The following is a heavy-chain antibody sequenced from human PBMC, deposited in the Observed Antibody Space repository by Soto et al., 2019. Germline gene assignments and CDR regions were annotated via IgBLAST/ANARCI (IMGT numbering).Heavy chain of an antibody. CDR3: ARVYSGYDVRDHHYRLAV. D-gene: IGHD5-12*01. J-gene: IGHJ6*02. V-gene: IGHV1-18*01. Sequence: ASVKVSCKASGYTFTSYGISWVRQAPGQGLEWMGWISAYNGNTNYAQKLQGRVTMTTDTSTSTAYMELRSLRSDDTAVYYCARVYSGYDVRDHHYRLAVWGQGTTVTVSS. CDR2: ISAYNGNT. CDR1: GYTFTSYG.